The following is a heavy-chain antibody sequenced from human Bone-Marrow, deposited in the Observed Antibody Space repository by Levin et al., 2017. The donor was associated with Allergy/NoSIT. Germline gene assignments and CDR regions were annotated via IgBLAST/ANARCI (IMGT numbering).Heavy chain of an antibody. D-gene: IGHD3-22*01. J-gene: IGHJ5*02. CDR3: ARGPARGYYGSSGYSGYH. V-gene: IGHV3-21*01. Sequence: GGSLRLSCAASGFTFSHYTMNWVRQAPGKGLEWVSCITSSGDGTYYADSVKGRFTISRDNAKNSLYLQLNRLRDEDTAMYYCARGPARGYYGSSGYSGYHWGQGTLVAVSS. CDR1: GFTFSHYT. CDR2: ITSSGDGT.